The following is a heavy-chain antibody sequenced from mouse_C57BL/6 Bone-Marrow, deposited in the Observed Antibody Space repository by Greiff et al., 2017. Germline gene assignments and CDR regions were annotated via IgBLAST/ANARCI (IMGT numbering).Heavy chain of an antibody. CDR1: GYTFTSSG. CDR2: IYPRSGNT. V-gene: IGHV1-81*01. J-gene: IGHJ2*01. D-gene: IGHD1-1*01. CDR3: ARSPLLLRY. Sequence: QVQLKQSGAELARPGASVKLSCKASGYTFTSSGISWVKQRPGQGLEWIGEIYPRSGNTYYNEKFKGKATLTADKSSSTAYMELRSLTSEDSAVYFCARSPLLLRYWGQGTTLTVSS.